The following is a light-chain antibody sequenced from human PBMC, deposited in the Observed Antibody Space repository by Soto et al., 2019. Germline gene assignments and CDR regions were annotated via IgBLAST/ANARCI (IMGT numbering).Light chain of an antibody. CDR2: AAS. J-gene: IGKJ1*01. V-gene: IGKV1-39*01. CDR3: HQSYSAPQK. Sequence: DIPVTQSPHALSASVGDRVSITCLSSQSISRYLNWYQQKPGRAPKLLIYAASSLQSGVPSRFSGSGSGTDFTLTISNLQPEDFATYSCHQSYSAPQKFGQGTKV. CDR1: QSISRY.